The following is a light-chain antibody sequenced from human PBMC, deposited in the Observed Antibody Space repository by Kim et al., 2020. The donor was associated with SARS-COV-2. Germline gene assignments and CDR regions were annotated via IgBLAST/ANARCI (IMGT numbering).Light chain of an antibody. V-gene: IGLV2-14*03. CDR3: TSYTLGSTLV. Sequence: QSALTQPASASGSPGQSITISCTATTSDVGGYNYVSWYQQHPGKAPKLMIYDVTDRPSGVSDRFSGSKSGNTAFLTISGLQAEDEADYYCTSYTLGSTLVFGGGTQLTVL. J-gene: IGLJ3*02. CDR2: DVT. CDR1: TSDVGGYNY.